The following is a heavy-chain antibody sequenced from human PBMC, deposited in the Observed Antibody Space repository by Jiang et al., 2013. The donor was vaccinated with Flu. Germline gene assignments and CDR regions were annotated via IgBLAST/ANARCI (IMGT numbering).Heavy chain of an antibody. CDR1: GGTFSSYA. CDR3: ARDERAADY. CDR2: IIPIFGTA. Sequence: GAEVKKPGSSVKVSCKASGGTFSSYAISWVRQAPGQGLEWMGGIIPIFGTANYAQKLQGRVTMTTDTSTSTAYMELRSLRSDDTAVYYCARDERAADYWGQGTLVTVSS. J-gene: IGHJ4*02. D-gene: IGHD6-25*01. V-gene: IGHV1-69*05.